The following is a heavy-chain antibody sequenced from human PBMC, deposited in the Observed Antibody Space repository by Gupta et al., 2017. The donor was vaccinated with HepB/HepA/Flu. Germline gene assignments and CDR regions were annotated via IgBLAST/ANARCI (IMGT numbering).Heavy chain of an antibody. J-gene: IGHJ5*02. Sequence: QLQLQVPGPGLRKPSETLSLTCNVSGGSITSMGYQWSWLRQPPGKGLEWIGSSYSITYYNPSLKSRVTISLDTSKNQFSLNLNSVTAADTAFYYCTTRGPPVNSDAWGQGTLVTVSS. V-gene: IGHV4-39*01. CDR1: GGSITSMGYQ. D-gene: IGHD5-18*01. CDR2: SYSIT. CDR3: TTRGPPVNSDA.